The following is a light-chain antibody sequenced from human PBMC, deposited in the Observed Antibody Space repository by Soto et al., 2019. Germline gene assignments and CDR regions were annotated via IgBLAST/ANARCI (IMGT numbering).Light chain of an antibody. CDR3: QQCGSSPT. CDR1: QSLSSSY. Sequence: IVLTQSPGTLCLSPGERATLSSRASQSLSSSYLVWYQQKPGQAPRLLIYGASSRATGIPDRFSGSGSGTDFTLTISRLEPEDFAVYYCQQCGSSPTFGQGTRLEIK. CDR2: GAS. J-gene: IGKJ5*01. V-gene: IGKV3-20*01.